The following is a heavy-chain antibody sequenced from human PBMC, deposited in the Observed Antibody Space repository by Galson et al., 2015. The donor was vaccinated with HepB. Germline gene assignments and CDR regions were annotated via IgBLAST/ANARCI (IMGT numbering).Heavy chain of an antibody. CDR3: ARPEQFPPPRSSYYYGMDV. CDR1: GYTFTSYA. V-gene: IGHV1-3*01. CDR2: INAGNGNT. J-gene: IGHJ6*02. D-gene: IGHD1-14*01. Sequence: SVKVSCKASGYTFTSYAMHWVRQAPGQRLEWMGWINAGNGNTKYSQKFQGRVTITRDTSASTAYMELSSLRSEDTAVYYCARPEQFPPPRSSYYYGMDVWGQGTTVTVSS.